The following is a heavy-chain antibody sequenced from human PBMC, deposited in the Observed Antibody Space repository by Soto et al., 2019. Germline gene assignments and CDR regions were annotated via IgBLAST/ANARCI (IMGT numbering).Heavy chain of an antibody. CDR1: GYTFTSYA. CDR2: INAGNGNT. D-gene: IGHD3-10*01. Sequence: ASVKVSCKASGYTFTSYAMHWVRQAPGQRLEWMGWINAGNGNTKYSQKFQGRVTITRDTSASTAYMELSSLRSEDTAVYYCARDRPCAMVRGVIRWFDPWGQGTLVPVSS. CDR3: ARDRPCAMVRGVIRWFDP. J-gene: IGHJ5*02. V-gene: IGHV1-3*01.